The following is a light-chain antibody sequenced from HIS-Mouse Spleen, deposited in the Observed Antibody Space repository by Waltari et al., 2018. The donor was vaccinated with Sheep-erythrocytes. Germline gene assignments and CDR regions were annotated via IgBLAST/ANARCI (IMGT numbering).Light chain of an antibody. CDR3: CSYAGSYPVV. CDR2: YKSDSGK. Sequence: QAVLTQPSSLSASPGASASPTCTVRSGINVGTYRIYLYRQKPGSPPQYPLRYKSDSGKQQGSGVPSRFSGSKDASANAGILLISGLQSEDEADYYCCSYAGSYPVVFGGGTKLTVL. J-gene: IGLJ2*01. CDR1: SGINVGTYR. V-gene: IGLV5-45*03.